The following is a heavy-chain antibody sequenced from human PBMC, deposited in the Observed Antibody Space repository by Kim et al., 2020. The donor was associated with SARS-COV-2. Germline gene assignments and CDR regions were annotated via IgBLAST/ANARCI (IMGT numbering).Heavy chain of an antibody. CDR3: AKMAGRDDY. D-gene: IGHD1-26*01. CDR2: GST. J-gene: IGHJ4*02. V-gene: IGHV3-23*01. Sequence: GSTYYPASGKGRFTISRDNSKNTLYLQMNRLRAEDTAVYYCAKMAGRDDYWGQGTLVTVSS.